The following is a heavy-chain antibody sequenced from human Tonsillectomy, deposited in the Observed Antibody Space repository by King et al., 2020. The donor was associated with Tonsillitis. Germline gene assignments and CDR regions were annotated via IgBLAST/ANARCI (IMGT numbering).Heavy chain of an antibody. CDR1: GGSISSGSYY. J-gene: IGHJ6*03. D-gene: IGHD3-10*01. CDR2: IYTSGST. Sequence: QLQESGPGLVKPSQTLSLTCTVSGGSISSGSYYWSWIRQPAGKGLEWIGRIYTSGSTNYNPSLKSRVTISVDTSKNQFSLKLSSVTAADTAVYYCARDRDYGSGSYYMGEYYYYYMDVWGKGTTVTVSS. CDR3: ARDRDYGSGSYYMGEYYYYYMDV. V-gene: IGHV4-61*02.